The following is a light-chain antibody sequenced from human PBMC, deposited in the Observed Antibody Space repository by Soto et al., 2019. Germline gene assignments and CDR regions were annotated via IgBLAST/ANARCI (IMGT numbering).Light chain of an antibody. CDR1: QSVGSN. Sequence: EKEMTQSPATVSVLPGAGATLSCRASQSVGSNLAWYQQKPGQAPRLLIYEASTRATGVPDRFSGRGYGREFTLTISSLQSEDFGDYFCQQYNDWPPVFGQGTRVDIK. J-gene: IGKJ1*01. CDR3: QQYNDWPPV. V-gene: IGKV3-15*01. CDR2: EAS.